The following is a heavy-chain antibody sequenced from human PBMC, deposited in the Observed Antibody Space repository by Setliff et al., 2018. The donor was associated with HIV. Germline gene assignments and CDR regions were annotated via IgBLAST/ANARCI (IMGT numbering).Heavy chain of an antibody. D-gene: IGHD5-18*01. CDR1: GFTFSIYS. V-gene: IGHV3-48*01. Sequence: GGSLRLSCEASGFTFSIYSMNWVRQAPGKGLEWVSYISSGSSTIYYADSVKGRFTISRDNAKNSLYPQMNSLRAEDTAVYYCARDHGYSYGTIDYWGQGTLVTVSS. CDR2: ISSGSSTI. J-gene: IGHJ4*02. CDR3: ARDHGYSYGTIDY.